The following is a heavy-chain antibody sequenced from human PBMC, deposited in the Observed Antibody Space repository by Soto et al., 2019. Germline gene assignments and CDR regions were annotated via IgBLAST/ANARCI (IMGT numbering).Heavy chain of an antibody. V-gene: IGHV1-46*01. Sequence: ASVKVSCKASGYTFTSYYMHWVRQAPGQGLEWMGIINPSGGSTSYAQKFQGRFTISRDNSKNMLYLQMNSLRAEDTAVYYCAKQFTPHSSGWPDGFDIWGQGTMVTVSS. CDR2: INPSGGST. J-gene: IGHJ3*02. D-gene: IGHD6-19*01. CDR3: AKQFTPHSSGWPDGFDI. CDR1: GYTFTSYY.